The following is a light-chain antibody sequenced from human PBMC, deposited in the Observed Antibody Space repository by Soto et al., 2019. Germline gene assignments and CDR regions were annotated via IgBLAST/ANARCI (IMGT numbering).Light chain of an antibody. V-gene: IGLV1-47*01. Sequence: QLVLTQPPSASETPGQRVTISCSGSSSNIGSNHVYWYQHLPGTAPKLLIYRNYLRPSGVPDRFSASKSATSASLAISGLRSDDEADYYCQSYDSGLRALYVFGTGTKLTVL. CDR1: SSNIGSNH. J-gene: IGLJ1*01. CDR3: QSYDSGLRALYV. CDR2: RNY.